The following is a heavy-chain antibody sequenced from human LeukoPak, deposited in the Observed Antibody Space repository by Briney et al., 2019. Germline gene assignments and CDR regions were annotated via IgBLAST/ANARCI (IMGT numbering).Heavy chain of an antibody. D-gene: IGHD6-19*01. CDR1: GGSISSYY. J-gene: IGHJ3*02. CDR2: IYYSGST. V-gene: IGHV4-59*08. Sequence: SETLSLTCTVSGGSISSYYWSWIRQPPGKGLEWIGYIYYSGSTNYNPSLKSRVTISVDTSENQFSLKLSSVTAADTAVYYCARQVIAVAGTGAFDIWGQGTMVTVSS. CDR3: ARQVIAVAGTGAFDI.